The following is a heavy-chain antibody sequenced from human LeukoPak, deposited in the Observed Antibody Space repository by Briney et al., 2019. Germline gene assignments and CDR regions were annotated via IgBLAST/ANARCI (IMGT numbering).Heavy chain of an antibody. CDR1: GFIFDDYA. V-gene: IGHV3-9*01. CDR3: ARGDVLTTRLLDS. J-gene: IGHJ4*02. Sequence: PGGSLRLSCAASGFIFDDYAMHWVRRAPGKGLQWVSGITRFNAILGYVDPVKGRFTISRDSAKNPLYLQMNSLRPEDTALYYCARGDVLTTRLLDSWGLGTLVTVSS. CDR2: ITRFNAIL. D-gene: IGHD3-9*01.